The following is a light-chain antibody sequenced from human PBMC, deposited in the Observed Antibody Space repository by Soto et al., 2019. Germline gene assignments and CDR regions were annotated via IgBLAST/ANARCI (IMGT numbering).Light chain of an antibody. J-gene: IGLJ1*01. CDR1: SSNIGAGYD. CDR3: QSYGGSGSGYV. V-gene: IGLV1-40*01. CDR2: DDS. Sequence: QSVLPQPPSVSGAPGQRVTLSCTGSSSNIGAGYDVHWYQQLPGTAPKLLIYDDSNRPSGVPDRFSGSKAGTSTSLAITGLQAEDEADYYCQSYGGSGSGYVFGTGTKVTVL.